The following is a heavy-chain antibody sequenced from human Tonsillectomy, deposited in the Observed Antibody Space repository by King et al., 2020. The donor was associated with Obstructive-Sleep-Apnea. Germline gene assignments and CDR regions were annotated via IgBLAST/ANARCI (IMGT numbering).Heavy chain of an antibody. CDR2: ISYDGRNK. D-gene: IGHD4-23*01. Sequence: VQLVESGGGVVQPGRSLRLSCAVSGFTFSTYAMHWVRQAPGKGLEWVAVISYDGRNKYFADSLKGRFTISRDNSRTTLYLQMNSLRAEDTAVYYCARGGAGNSPKVDYWGQGTLVTVSS. CDR1: GFTFSTYA. J-gene: IGHJ4*02. V-gene: IGHV3-30*04. CDR3: ARGGAGNSPKVDY.